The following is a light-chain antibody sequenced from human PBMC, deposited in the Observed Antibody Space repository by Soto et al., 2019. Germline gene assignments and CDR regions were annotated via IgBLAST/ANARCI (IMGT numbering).Light chain of an antibody. CDR2: DTS. V-gene: IGLV7-46*01. CDR1: TGPVTSSNY. CDR3: LVSYSGEEI. Sequence: QTVVTQEPSLTVSPGGTVTLTCGSSTGPVTSSNYPYWFQQKPGQAPRTLIYDTSNKHSWTPARFSGSLLGGKAALTLSGAQPEDEADYCCLVSYSGEEIFGGGTQLTVL. J-gene: IGLJ2*01.